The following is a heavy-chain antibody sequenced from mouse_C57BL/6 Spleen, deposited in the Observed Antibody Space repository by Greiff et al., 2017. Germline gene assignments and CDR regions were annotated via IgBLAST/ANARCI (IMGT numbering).Heavy chain of an antibody. V-gene: IGHV1-81*01. CDR3: AREETAQATDY. J-gene: IGHJ2*01. D-gene: IGHD3-2*02. CDR2: IYPRSGNT. CDR1: GYTFTSYG. Sequence: VQLQQSGAELARPGASVKLSCKASGYTFTSYGISWVKQRTGQGLVWIGEIYPRSGNTYYNEKFKGKATLTAYKSSSTAYMRLRSLTSEDSAVYFCAREETAQATDYWGQGTTVTVSS.